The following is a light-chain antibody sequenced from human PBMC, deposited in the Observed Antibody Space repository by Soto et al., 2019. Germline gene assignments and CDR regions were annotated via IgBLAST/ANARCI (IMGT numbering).Light chain of an antibody. J-gene: IGLJ2*01. V-gene: IGLV1-47*01. CDR1: SSNIGSNY. CDR2: RNS. Sequence: QLVLTQPPSASGTPGQRVTISCSGSSSNIGSNYVYWYQQLPGTVPQLLIYRNSERPSGVPDRFSGSKSGTSASLAISGLRSEDEADYYCAACDDSLSGVVFGGGTKVTVL. CDR3: AACDDSLSGVV.